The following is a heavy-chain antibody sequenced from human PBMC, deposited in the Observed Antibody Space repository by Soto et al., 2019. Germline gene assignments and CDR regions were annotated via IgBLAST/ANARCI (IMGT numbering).Heavy chain of an antibody. V-gene: IGHV1-2*02. CDR2: INPNSGVT. D-gene: IGHD2-15*01. J-gene: IGHJ4*02. CDR1: GYTFTGSY. Sequence: QVQLVQPGAEVKKPGASVKVSFTASGYTFTGSYIHWVRQAAGQGLEWMGWINPNSGVTNYAQKFLGRVTMTRDTSISTAYMELSRLRSDDTAVDYCARAGGRGLGYWGQGTLVTVSS. CDR3: ARAGGRGLGY.